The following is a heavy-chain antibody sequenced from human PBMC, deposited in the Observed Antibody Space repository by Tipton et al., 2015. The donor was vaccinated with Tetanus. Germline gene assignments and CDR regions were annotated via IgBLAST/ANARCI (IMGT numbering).Heavy chain of an antibody. CDR3: ARGFGSNWYFFDF. CDR2: IYDSYDSGST. V-gene: IGHV4-59*01. CDR1: GGSITSYY. J-gene: IGHJ4*02. D-gene: IGHD6-13*01. Sequence: GLVKPSETLSLTCTVSGGSITSYYWTWIRQPPGKGLEWIGYIYDSYDSGSTKYNPSLKSRVTISVTTSKNQFSLRLTSVTAADTAVYYCARGFGSNWYFFDFWGQGTLVPVSS.